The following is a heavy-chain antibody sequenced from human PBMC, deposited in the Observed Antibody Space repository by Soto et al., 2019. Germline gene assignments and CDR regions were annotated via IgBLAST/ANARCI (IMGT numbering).Heavy chain of an antibody. Sequence: EVQLLESGGGLVQPGGSLRLSCAASGFTFSNNAMSWVRQAPGKGLEWVSSISGSGGNTYYAESVKGRFTISRDNSQNTLFVQINTLRAENTAVYYCPKDRGYSYGWPKSDAFEGWGQGTMVTVSS. D-gene: IGHD5-18*01. CDR3: PKDRGYSYGWPKSDAFEG. J-gene: IGHJ3*01. V-gene: IGHV3-23*01. CDR2: ISGSGGNT. CDR1: GFTFSNNA.